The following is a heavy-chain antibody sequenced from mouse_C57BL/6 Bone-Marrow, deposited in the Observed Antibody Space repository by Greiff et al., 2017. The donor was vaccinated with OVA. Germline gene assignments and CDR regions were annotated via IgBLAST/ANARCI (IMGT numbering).Heavy chain of an antibody. CDR1: GFNIKDYY. D-gene: IGHD1-1*01. J-gene: IGHJ3*01. V-gene: IGHV14-1*01. Sequence: VQLQQSGAELVRPGASVKLSCTASGFNIKDYYMHWVKQRPEQGLEWIGRIDPVDGDTEYAPKFQGKATMTADTSSNTAYLQLSSLTSEDTAVYYCTKFLVYYYGSGAWFAYWGQGTLVTVSA. CDR2: IDPVDGDT. CDR3: TKFLVYYYGSGAWFAY.